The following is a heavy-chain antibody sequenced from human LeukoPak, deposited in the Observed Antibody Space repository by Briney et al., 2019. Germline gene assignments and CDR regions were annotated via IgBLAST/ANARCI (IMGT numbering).Heavy chain of an antibody. Sequence: PSQTLSLTCTVSGGSINSGSYYWSWIRQPAGKGLERIGRIYTSGSTNYNPSLKSRVTISVDTSKSQFSLKLSSVTAADTAVYYCARVCSSTSCYTKGFVDYWGQGTLVTVSS. J-gene: IGHJ4*02. CDR1: GGSINSGSYY. V-gene: IGHV4-61*02. D-gene: IGHD2-2*02. CDR2: IYTSGST. CDR3: ARVCSSTSCYTKGFVDY.